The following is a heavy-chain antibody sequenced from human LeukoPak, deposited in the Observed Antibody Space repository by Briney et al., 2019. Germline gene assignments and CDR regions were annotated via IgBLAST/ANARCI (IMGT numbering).Heavy chain of an antibody. J-gene: IGHJ2*01. CDR3: ARLLYDGSYYWYFDL. V-gene: IGHV4-61*01. D-gene: IGHD1-26*01. CDR2: IYYSGST. Sequence: SETLSLTCTVSGGSISSGSYYWSWIRQPPGKGLEWIGYIYYSGSTNYNPSLKSRVTISVDTSKNQFSLKLSSVTAADTAVYYCARLLYDGSYYWYFDLWGRGTLVTVSS. CDR1: GGSISSGSYY.